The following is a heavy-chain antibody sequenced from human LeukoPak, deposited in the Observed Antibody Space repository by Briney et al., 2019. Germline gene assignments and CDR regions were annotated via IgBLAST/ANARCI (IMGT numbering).Heavy chain of an antibody. Sequence: SETLSLTCTVSGGSISSSSYYWRWIRQHPGKGLEWIGSINYSGSTYYNPSLKSRVTISVDTSKNQFSLKLSSVTAADTAGYYCARFESAITMVRGVRDAFDIWGQGTMVTVSS. CDR2: INYSGST. V-gene: IGHV4-39*01. CDR1: GGSISSSSYY. D-gene: IGHD3-10*01. J-gene: IGHJ3*02. CDR3: ARFESAITMVRGVRDAFDI.